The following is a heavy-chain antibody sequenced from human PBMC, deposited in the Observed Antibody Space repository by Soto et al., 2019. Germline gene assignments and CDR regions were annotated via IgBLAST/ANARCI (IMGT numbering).Heavy chain of an antibody. V-gene: IGHV1-18*01. Sequence: ASVKVSCKASGFTFTTSGITWVRQAPGQGLEWMGWFNLYNGDTNYAQKFQGRVTMTTDASTTTAYMELRSLRSDDTAMYYCARDPSYYGSGSYYYFDYWGQGTLVTVSS. CDR3: ARDPSYYGSGSYYYFDY. CDR1: GFTFTTSG. D-gene: IGHD3-10*01. J-gene: IGHJ4*02. CDR2: FNLYNGDT.